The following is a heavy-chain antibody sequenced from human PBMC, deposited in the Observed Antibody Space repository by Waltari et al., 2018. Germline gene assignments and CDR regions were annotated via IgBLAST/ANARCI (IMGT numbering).Heavy chain of an antibody. V-gene: IGHV4-4*02. D-gene: IGHD5-18*01. CDR3: ARSLQGYSYGYDY. Sequence: KESGPVLVKPTETLTLTCTVSGFSLSNARMGVSWIRQPPGKGLEWIGEINHSGSTNYNPSLKSRVTISVDTSKNQFSLKLSSVTAADTAVYYCARSLQGYSYGYDYWGQGTLVTVSS. CDR2: INHSGST. J-gene: IGHJ4*02. CDR1: GFSLSNARMG.